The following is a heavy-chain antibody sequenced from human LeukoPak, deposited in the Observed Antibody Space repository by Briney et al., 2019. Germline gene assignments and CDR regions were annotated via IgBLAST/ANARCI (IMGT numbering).Heavy chain of an antibody. CDR3: AKGYFDWLLYNWFDP. Sequence: PGGSLRLSCAASGFTFSSYWMSWVRQAPGKGLEWVANIKQDGSEKYYVDSVKGRFTISRDNAKNSLYLQMNSLRAEDTAVYYCAKGYFDWLLYNWFDPWGQGTLVTVSS. D-gene: IGHD3-9*01. J-gene: IGHJ5*02. CDR1: GFTFSSYW. V-gene: IGHV3-7*03. CDR2: IKQDGSEK.